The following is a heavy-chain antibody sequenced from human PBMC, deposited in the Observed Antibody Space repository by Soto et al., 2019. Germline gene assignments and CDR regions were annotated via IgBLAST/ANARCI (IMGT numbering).Heavy chain of an antibody. CDR1: GYTFTNCG. CDR2: VSPYNGNT. J-gene: IGHJ4*02. CDR3: AREQAVRTGSGAHYFHY. D-gene: IGHD2-8*02. V-gene: IGHV1-18*01. Sequence: QVQLVQSGTEVKKPGASVKVTCRPSGYTFTNCGISWVRQAPGQGLEWLGWVSPYNGNTYSAQSLQGRLTMTTDTSTGTVYMELTGLTFNDKAVYYCAREQAVRTGSGAHYFHYRGLGTLVDVS.